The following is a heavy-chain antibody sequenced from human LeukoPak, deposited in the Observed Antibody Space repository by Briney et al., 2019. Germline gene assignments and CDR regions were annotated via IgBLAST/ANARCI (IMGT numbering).Heavy chain of an antibody. Sequence: PSETLSLTCTVSGGSISSGGYYWSWIRQHPGKGLEWIGYTYYSGSTYYNPSLKSRVTISVDTSKNQFSLKLSSVTAADTAVYYCARDDYYGSGIDYWGQGTLVTVSS. J-gene: IGHJ4*02. D-gene: IGHD3-10*01. CDR1: GGSISSGGYY. CDR3: ARDDYYGSGIDY. CDR2: TYYSGST. V-gene: IGHV4-31*03.